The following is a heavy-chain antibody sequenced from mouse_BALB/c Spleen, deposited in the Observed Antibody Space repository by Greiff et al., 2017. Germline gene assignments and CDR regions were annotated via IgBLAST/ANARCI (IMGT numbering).Heavy chain of an antibody. CDR1: GFTFSDYY. CDR2: ISDGGSYT. V-gene: IGHV5-4*02. J-gene: IGHJ3*01. Sequence: EVKLVESGGGLVKPGGSLKLSCAASGFTFSDYYMYWVRQTPEKRLEWVATISDGGSYTYYPDSVKGRFTISRDNAKNNLYLQMSSLKSEDTAMYYCAREGGGYDVFAYWGQGTLVTVSA. CDR3: AREGGGYDVFAY. D-gene: IGHD2-2*01.